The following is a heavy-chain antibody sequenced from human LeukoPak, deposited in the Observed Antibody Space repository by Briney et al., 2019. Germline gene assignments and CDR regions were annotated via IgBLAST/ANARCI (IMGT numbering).Heavy chain of an antibody. D-gene: IGHD3-22*01. V-gene: IGHV1-69*13. CDR3: ARPVSPYYDSSGYYPPFDY. J-gene: IGHJ4*02. CDR1: GGTFSSYA. Sequence: EASVTVSCKASGGTFSSYAISWVRQAPGQGLEWMGGIIPIFGTANYAQKFQGRVTITADESTSTAYMELSSLRSEDTAVYYCARPVSPYYDSSGYYPPFDYWGQGTLVTVSS. CDR2: IIPIFGTA.